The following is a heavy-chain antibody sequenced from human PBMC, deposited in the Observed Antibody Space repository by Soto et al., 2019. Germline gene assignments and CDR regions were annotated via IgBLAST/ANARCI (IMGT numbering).Heavy chain of an antibody. Sequence: VHMVESGGDLVKPGGSLRLSCAVSGFTFSAYYMSWIRQAPEKGLEWVAYISSRGNYTNYADSVRGRFTISRYNVKNSRCLQMNSLRDEDTAVYYCARDGGVIIAAATGGGYGMDVWGQGTTVIVSS. J-gene: IGHJ6*02. CDR2: ISSRGNYT. V-gene: IGHV3-11*06. CDR1: GFTFSAYY. D-gene: IGHD2-2*01. CDR3: ARDGGVIIAAATGGGYGMDV.